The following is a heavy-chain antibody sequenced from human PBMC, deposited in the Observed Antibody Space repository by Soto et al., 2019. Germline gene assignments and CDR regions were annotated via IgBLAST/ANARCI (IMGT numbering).Heavy chain of an antibody. V-gene: IGHV1-3*01. D-gene: IGHD2-15*01. Sequence: SVQVSCKASGYTFTSYAMHWVRQAPGQRLEWMGWINAGNGNTKYSQKFQGRVTITRDTSASTAYMELSSLRSEDTAVYYYERGVLVVAARVAEHFLNNDVFESWCQGSIVTVS. CDR2: INAGNGNT. CDR3: ERGVLVVAARVAEHFLNNDVFES. J-gene: IGHJ3*02. CDR1: GYTFTSYA.